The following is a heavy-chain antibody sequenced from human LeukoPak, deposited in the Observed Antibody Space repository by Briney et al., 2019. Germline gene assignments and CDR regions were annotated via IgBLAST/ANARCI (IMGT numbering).Heavy chain of an antibody. CDR2: IYYSGST. V-gene: IGHV4-59*01. CDR3: ARDTDYSSSWYYFDY. Sequence: PSETLSLTCTVSGGSISSYYWSWIRQPPGKGLEWIGYIYYSGSTNYNPSLKSRVTISVDTSKNQFSLKLSSVTAADTAVYYCARDTDYSSSWYYFDYWGQGTLVTVSS. J-gene: IGHJ4*02. D-gene: IGHD6-13*01. CDR1: GGSISSYY.